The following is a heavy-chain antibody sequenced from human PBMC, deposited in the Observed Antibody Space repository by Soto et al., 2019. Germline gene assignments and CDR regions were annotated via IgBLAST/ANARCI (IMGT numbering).Heavy chain of an antibody. J-gene: IGHJ5*02. CDR3: ARDGAAREGPAFDP. D-gene: IGHD6-6*01. V-gene: IGHV1-2*02. CDR2: INPNSGGT. CDR1: GYTFTGYY. Sequence: ASVKVSCKASGYTFTGYYMHWVRQAPGQGLEWMGWINPNSGGTNYAQKFQGRVTMTRDTSISTAYMELSRLRSDDTAVYYCARDGAAREGPAFDPWGQGTLVTVSS.